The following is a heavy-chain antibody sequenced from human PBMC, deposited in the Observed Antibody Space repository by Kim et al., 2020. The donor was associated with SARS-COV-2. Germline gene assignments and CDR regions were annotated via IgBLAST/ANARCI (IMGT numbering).Heavy chain of an antibody. CDR2: INHSGRT. Sequence: SETLSLTCAVYGGSFSGYYWSWIRQPPGKGLEWMGEINHSGRTNYNPSLKSRVTISVDTSKNQFSLKLTSVTAADTAVYYCARRLSNTSGWGSHYCDLWGPGTLVTVSS. J-gene: IGHJ4*01. V-gene: IGHV4-34*01. CDR3: ARRLSNTSGWGSHYCDL. CDR1: GGSFSGYY. D-gene: IGHD3-10*01.